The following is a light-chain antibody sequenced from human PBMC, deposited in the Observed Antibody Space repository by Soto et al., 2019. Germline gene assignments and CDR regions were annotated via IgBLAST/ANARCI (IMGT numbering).Light chain of an antibody. CDR1: QSVRNNY. Sequence: EVVLTQSPGTLSLSPGERATLSCRASQSVRNNYLAWYQQKPGQAPRLLIYGASSRATRIPDRFSGSGSGTDFTLTISRLEPEDFALYYCQQYGNSPRTFGQGTKLVIK. CDR2: GAS. CDR3: QQYGNSPRT. V-gene: IGKV3-20*01. J-gene: IGKJ2*01.